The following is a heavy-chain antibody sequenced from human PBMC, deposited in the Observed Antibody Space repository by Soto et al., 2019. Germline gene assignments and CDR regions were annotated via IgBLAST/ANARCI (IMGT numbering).Heavy chain of an antibody. V-gene: IGHV5-51*01. J-gene: IGHJ6*02. CDR3: ARRTTAASYYGLDV. Sequence: GESLKISCKGSGYNFTNYWSGWVRQMPGKGLEWMGIIYPGDSDTRYSPSFQGQVAISADKSISTAYLQWSSLRASDTAIYYCARRTTAASYYGLDVWGQGTTVTVSS. CDR1: GYNFTNYW. CDR2: IYPGDSDT. D-gene: IGHD2-21*02.